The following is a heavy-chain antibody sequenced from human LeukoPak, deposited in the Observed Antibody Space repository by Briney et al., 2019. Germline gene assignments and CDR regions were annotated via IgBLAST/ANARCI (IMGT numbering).Heavy chain of an antibody. CDR2: ISSSSSYI. CDR1: GFTFSSYS. V-gene: IGHV3-21*01. J-gene: IGHJ4*02. CDR3: ARGQRRHIDMAPSFDY. Sequence: GGSLRLSCAASGFTFSSYSMNWVRQAPGKGLEWVSSISSSSSYIYYADSVKGRFTISRDNAKNSLYLQMNSLRGEDTAVYSCARGQRRHIDMAPSFDYWGQGTLVTVSS. D-gene: IGHD5-24*01.